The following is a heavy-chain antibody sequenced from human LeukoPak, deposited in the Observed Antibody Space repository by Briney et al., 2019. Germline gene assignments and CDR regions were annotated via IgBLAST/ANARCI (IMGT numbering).Heavy chain of an antibody. J-gene: IGHJ4*02. Sequence: SETLSLTCSVSGDSISTYHWNWIRQPPGKGREWIAFMQSSGNSNYNPSLKSRVTMFVDTSKNQFVLNLRSVTAADTAVYYCARDKRHSYGRYFDHWGQGMLVTVSS. V-gene: IGHV4-59*01. CDR3: ARDKRHSYGRYFDH. CDR1: GDSISTYH. D-gene: IGHD5-18*01. CDR2: MQSSGNS.